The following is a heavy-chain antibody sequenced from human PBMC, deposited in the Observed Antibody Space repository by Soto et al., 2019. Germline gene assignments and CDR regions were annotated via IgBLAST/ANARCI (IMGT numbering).Heavy chain of an antibody. CDR3: ARDIGGGLHP. CDR2: VIPFSGAA. V-gene: IGHV1-69*06. CDR1: GGAFVNYA. Sequence: QVQLVQSGTEVKRPGSSVKVSCKSSGGAFVNYAITWVRQAPGQGLEWMGGVIPFSGAADYAQRFQGRVILTADTSASTADMEVSSLRSDDTAVYFWARDIGGGLHPWGQGTLVIVSS. J-gene: IGHJ5*02. D-gene: IGHD3-16*01.